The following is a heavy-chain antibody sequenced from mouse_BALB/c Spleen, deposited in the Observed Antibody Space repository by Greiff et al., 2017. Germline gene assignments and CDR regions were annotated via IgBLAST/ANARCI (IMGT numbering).Heavy chain of an antibody. CDR2: ISDGGSYT. J-gene: IGHJ2*01. Sequence: EVNVVESGGGLVKPGGSLKLSCAASGFTFSDYYMYWVRQTPEKRLEWVATISDGGSYTYYPDSVKGRFTISRDNAKNNLYLQMSSLKSEDTAMYYCARDDYDDWGQGTTLTVSS. CDR3: ARDDYDD. D-gene: IGHD2-4*01. CDR1: GFTFSDYY. V-gene: IGHV5-4*02.